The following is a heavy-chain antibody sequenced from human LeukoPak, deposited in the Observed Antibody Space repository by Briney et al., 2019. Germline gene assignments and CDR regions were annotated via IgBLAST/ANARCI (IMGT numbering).Heavy chain of an antibody. D-gene: IGHD6-19*01. CDR1: GFTFSITY. CDR2: IYGGGDA. J-gene: IGHJ5*02. Sequence: GGSLRLSCTASGFTFSITYMAWVRQAPGKRLEWVSVIYGGGDAYYADSVKGRFIIARDNSKKTLSLQMNNLRVDDTAVYYCARVQFQWFDPWGPGTLVTVSS. V-gene: IGHV3-66*01. CDR3: ARVQFQWFDP.